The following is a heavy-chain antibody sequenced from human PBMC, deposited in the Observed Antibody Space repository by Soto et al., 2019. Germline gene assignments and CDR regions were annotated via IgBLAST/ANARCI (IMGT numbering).Heavy chain of an antibody. CDR3: ASRSSSSYYYYGMDV. V-gene: IGHV1-3*01. CDR1: GYTFTSYA. D-gene: IGHD6-6*01. J-gene: IGHJ6*04. CDR2: INAGNGNT. Sequence: QVQLVQSGAEVKKPGASVKVSCKASGYTFTSYAMHWVRQAPGQRLEWMGWINAGNGNTKYSQKFQGRVTITRDTSASTAYMELSSLRSEDTAVYYCASRSSSSYYYYGMDVWGKGTTVTVSS.